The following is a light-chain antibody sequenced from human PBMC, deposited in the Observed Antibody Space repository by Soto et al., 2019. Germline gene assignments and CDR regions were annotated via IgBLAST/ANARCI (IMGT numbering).Light chain of an antibody. Sequence: DIQMTQSPSSLSASVGDRVTIACQASQDISNYLHWYQQKPGKAPKLLIYDASNLETGVPSRFSGSGSGTDFTFTISSLQPEDIATYYCQQYDNFPRAINFGQATRLEIK. CDR3: QQYDNFPRAIN. CDR1: QDISNY. V-gene: IGKV1-33*01. CDR2: DAS. J-gene: IGKJ5*01.